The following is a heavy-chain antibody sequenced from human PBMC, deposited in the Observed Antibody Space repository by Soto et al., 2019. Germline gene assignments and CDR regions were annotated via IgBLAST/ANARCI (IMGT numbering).Heavy chain of an antibody. CDR1: GYTFTSYG. D-gene: IGHD2-15*01. J-gene: IGHJ3*02. V-gene: IGHV1-18*01. CDR3: ARYCSGGSCDSNTAFDI. CDR2: ISAYHGNT. Sequence: GASVKVSCKASGYTFTSYGITWVRQAPGQGLEYMGWISAYHGNTNYAQKLQGRVTMTADTSTNTAYMELRSLRSDDTAVYYCARYCSGGSCDSNTAFDIWGQGTMVTVSS.